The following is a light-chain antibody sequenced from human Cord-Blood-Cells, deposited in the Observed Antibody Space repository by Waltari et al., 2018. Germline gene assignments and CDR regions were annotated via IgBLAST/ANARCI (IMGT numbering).Light chain of an antibody. V-gene: IGKV1-33*01. CDR2: AAS. CDR3: QQYDNLFT. J-gene: IGKJ3*01. Sequence: DIQMTQSPSSLSASVGDRVTITCQASQDISNYLNWYQRKPWKAPKLRIDAASNLEKGVPSRVSGSGSGTDFTFTISSLQPEDIATYYCQQYDNLFTFGPGTKVDIK. CDR1: QDISNY.